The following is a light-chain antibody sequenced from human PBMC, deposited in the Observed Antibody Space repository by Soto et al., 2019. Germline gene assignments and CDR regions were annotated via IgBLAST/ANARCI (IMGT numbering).Light chain of an antibody. CDR3: QQYGSSPWT. V-gene: IGKV3-20*01. Sequence: EIVLTQSPGTLSLSPGDRATVSCRASQCVSSSYLAWYQQKPGQATSLLIYGASSWATSIPDRFSGSGSGTDFTLSISRLKPEDVAVYYCQQYGSSPWTFGQGTKVEIK. CDR1: QCVSSSY. CDR2: GAS. J-gene: IGKJ1*01.